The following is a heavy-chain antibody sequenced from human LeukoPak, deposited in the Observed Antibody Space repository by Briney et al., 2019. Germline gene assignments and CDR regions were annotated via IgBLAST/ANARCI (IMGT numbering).Heavy chain of an antibody. CDR2: FDPENSET. V-gene: IGHV1-24*01. D-gene: IGHD3-10*01. CDR1: GYTLTRLS. J-gene: IGHJ4*02. Sequence: ASVKVSCKVSGYTLTRLSMHWVRQAPGKGLEWMGGFDPENSETIYTQKFQGRVTMTEDTSTGTAYMELSSLRSEDTAVYYCATDLWSGRQFDHWGQGTLVTVSS. CDR3: ATDLWSGRQFDH.